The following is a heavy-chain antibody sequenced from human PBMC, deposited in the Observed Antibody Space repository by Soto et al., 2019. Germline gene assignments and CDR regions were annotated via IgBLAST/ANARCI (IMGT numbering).Heavy chain of an antibody. CDR1: GGSISTDHYH. CDR2: IHYSGSI. J-gene: IGHJ6*02. CDR3: AREDDGGDRDYYGLDV. V-gene: IGHV4-30-4*01. D-gene: IGHD2-21*02. Sequence: QVQLQASGPGLVRPSQTLSLTCTVSGGSISTDHYHWTWIRQTPGKGLEWIGYIHYSGSIHFNPSLQSRVSMSVDPSKNLFSLKLSSVTAADTAVYFCAREDDGGDRDYYGLDVWGQGTTVTVSS.